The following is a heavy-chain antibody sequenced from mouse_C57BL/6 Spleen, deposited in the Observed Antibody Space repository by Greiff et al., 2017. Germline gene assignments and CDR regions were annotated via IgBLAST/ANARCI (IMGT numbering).Heavy chain of an antibody. Sequence: QVQLQQSGAELVKPGASVKMSCKASGYTFTSYWITWVKQRPGQGLEWIGDIYPGSGSTNYNEKFKSKATLTVDTSSSTAYMQLSSLTSEDSAVYYCARGDPVSKYFDYWGQGTTLTVSS. CDR3: ARGDPVSKYFDY. CDR1: GYTFTSYW. J-gene: IGHJ2*01. V-gene: IGHV1-55*01. D-gene: IGHD2-5*01. CDR2: IYPGSGST.